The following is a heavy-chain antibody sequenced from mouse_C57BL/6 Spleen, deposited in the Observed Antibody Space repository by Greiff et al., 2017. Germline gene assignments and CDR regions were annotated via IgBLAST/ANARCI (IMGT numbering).Heavy chain of an antibody. CDR3: ARRGFITTVVGAMDY. D-gene: IGHD1-1*01. J-gene: IGHJ4*01. CDR2: ISSGGSYT. Sequence: VQLQQSGGDLVKPGGSLKLSCAASGFTFSSYGMSWVRQTPDKRLEWVATISSGGSYTYYPDSVKGRFTISRDNAKNTLYLQMSSLKSEDTAMYYCARRGFITTVVGAMDYWGQGTSVTVSS. CDR1: GFTFSSYG. V-gene: IGHV5-6*01.